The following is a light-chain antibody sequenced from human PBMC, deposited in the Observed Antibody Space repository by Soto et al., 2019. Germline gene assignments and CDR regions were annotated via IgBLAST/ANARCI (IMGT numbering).Light chain of an antibody. CDR3: QQRSNWPPAWT. V-gene: IGKV3-11*01. J-gene: IGKJ1*01. Sequence: EIVLTQSPATLSLSPGERATLSCRASQSVSSYLAWYQQKPGQAPRLLISDASNRATGIPARFSGSGSGTDFTLTISSLEPEDFAVYYCQQRSNWPPAWTFGQGTKVEI. CDR2: DAS. CDR1: QSVSSY.